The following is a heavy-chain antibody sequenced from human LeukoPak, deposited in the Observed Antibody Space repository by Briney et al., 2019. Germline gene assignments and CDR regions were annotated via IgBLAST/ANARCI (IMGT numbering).Heavy chain of an antibody. D-gene: IGHD3-10*01. CDR3: AREKGRGVISPYYDC. CDR2: IYSDGST. V-gene: IGHV3-53*01. CDR1: GLTVRNNY. Sequence: WGSLRLSCAASGLTVRNNYMSWVRQSPGKGLEWVSVIYSDGSTYYEDSVKGRFTISRDTSKNTLSLQMSSLRVEDTAVYFCAREKGRGVISPYYDCWGQGTLVTVSS. J-gene: IGHJ4*02.